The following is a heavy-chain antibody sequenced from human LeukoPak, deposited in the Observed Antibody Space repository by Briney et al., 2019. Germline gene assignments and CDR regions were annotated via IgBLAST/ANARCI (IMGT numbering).Heavy chain of an antibody. CDR1: GYTFTAYY. CDR2: INPNSGDT. Sequence: ASVKVSCKASGYTFTAYYMHWVRRVPGQGLEWMGWINPNSGDTDYAQKFQGRVTMTRDTSISTAYIELSRLRSDDTAVYYCARDYYDSSGYYYDDYWGQGTLVTVSS. V-gene: IGHV1-2*02. D-gene: IGHD3-22*01. J-gene: IGHJ4*02. CDR3: ARDYYDSSGYYYDDY.